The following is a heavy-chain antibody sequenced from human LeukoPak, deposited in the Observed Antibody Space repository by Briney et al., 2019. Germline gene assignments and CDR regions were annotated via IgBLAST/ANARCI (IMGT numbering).Heavy chain of an antibody. V-gene: IGHV1-2*02. CDR2: INPNSGGT. J-gene: IGHJ5*02. D-gene: IGHD2-2*01. Sequence: ASVKVSCKASGYTFTGYYMHWVRQAPGQGLEWMGWINPNSGGTNYAQKFQGRVTMTRDTSISTAYMELSRLRSDDTAVYYCARWDVVVPAAVGFDPWGQGTLVTVSS. CDR1: GYTFTGYY. CDR3: ARWDVVVPAAVGFDP.